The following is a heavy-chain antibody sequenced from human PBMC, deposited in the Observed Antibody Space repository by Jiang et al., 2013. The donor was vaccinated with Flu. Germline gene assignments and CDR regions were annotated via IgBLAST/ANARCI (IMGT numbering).Heavy chain of an antibody. J-gene: IGHJ3*02. V-gene: IGHV5-51*01. CDR3: ARTYYYDSSGFFDI. Sequence: LEWMGIIYPGDSDTRYSPSFQGQVTISADKSISTAYLQWSSLKASDTAMYYCARTYYYDSSGFFDIWGQGTMVTVSS. CDR2: IYPGDSDT. D-gene: IGHD3-22*01.